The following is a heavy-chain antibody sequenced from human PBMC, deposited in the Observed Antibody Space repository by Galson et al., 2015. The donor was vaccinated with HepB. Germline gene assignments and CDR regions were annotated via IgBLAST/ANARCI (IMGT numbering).Heavy chain of an antibody. V-gene: IGHV3-30*04. CDR3: ARAKGVLLWFGELALDY. D-gene: IGHD3-10*01. J-gene: IGHJ4*02. CDR2: ISYDGSNK. CDR1: GFTFSSYA. Sequence: SLRLSCAASGFTFSSYAMHWVRQAPGKGLEWVAVISYDGSNKYYADSVKGRFTISRDNSKNTLYLQMNSLRAEDTAVYYCARAKGVLLWFGELALDYWGQGTLVTVSS.